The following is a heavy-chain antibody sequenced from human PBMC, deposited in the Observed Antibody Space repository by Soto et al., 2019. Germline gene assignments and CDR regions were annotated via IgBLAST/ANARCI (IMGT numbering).Heavy chain of an antibody. Sequence: EVQLVESGGGLVKPGGSLRLSCAASGFTFSNAWMSWVRQAPGKGLEWVGRIKSKTDGGTTDYAAPVKGRFTILRKDSKNTLYQQMNSLKTEDTAVYYCTTTTDYYYYYYMDVWGKGTTVTVSS. CDR3: TTTTDYYYYYYMDV. CDR2: IKSKTDGGTT. J-gene: IGHJ6*03. CDR1: GFTFSNAW. V-gene: IGHV3-15*01. D-gene: IGHD4-17*01.